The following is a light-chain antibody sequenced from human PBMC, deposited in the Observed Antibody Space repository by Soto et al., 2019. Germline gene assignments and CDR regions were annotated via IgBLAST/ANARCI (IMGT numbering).Light chain of an antibody. CDR3: SSYTSTSTVL. V-gene: IGLV2-14*01. CDR2: EVS. Sequence: QSALTQPASVSGSPGQSITISCTGTSSDVGGYNYVSWYQQHPGKAPKLMIYEVSNRPSGISNRFSGSKSGNTASLPVSGLQAEDEADYYCSSYTSTSTVLFGGGTKLTVL. J-gene: IGLJ2*01. CDR1: SSDVGGYNY.